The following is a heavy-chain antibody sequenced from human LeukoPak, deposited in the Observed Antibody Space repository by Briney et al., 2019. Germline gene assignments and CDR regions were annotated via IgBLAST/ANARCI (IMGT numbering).Heavy chain of an antibody. D-gene: IGHD2-15*01. Sequence: QPGGSLRLSCAASGFTFSSYAMHWVRQAPGKGLEWGAVISYDGSNKYYADSVKGRFTISRDNSKNTLYLQMNSLRAEDTAVYYCASTNVVAAAADFDYWGQGSLVTVSS. CDR2: ISYDGSNK. J-gene: IGHJ4*02. CDR3: ASTNVVAAAADFDY. V-gene: IGHV3-30-3*01. CDR1: GFTFSSYA.